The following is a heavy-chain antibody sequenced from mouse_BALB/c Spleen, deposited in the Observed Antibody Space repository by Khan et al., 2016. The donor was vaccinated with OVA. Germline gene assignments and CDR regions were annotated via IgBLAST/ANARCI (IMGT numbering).Heavy chain of an antibody. Sequence: QVRLQQSGAELVKPEASVKLSCRASGYTFTSYDINWVRQRPEQGLEWIGWIFPGDDSTKYNENFKGKATLTTDKSSSTAYMQLSRLTSEDSAVYCCARGGYGGFAYWGQGTLVTVSA. J-gene: IGHJ3*01. CDR1: GYTFTSYD. V-gene: IGHV1-85*01. CDR3: ARGGYGGFAY. CDR2: IFPGDDST. D-gene: IGHD2-14*01.